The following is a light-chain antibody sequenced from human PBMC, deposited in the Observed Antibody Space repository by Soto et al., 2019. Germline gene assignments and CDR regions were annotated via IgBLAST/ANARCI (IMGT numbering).Light chain of an antibody. V-gene: IGKV3-11*01. Sequence: EIVLTQSPATLSLSPCDTATLSCRASQSVSGYIGWYQQKPGQAPRLLIYADSNRATGIPARFSGSGSGTDFTLTISSLEPEDFSVYYCQQRYNWPITFGQGTRLEIK. J-gene: IGKJ5*01. CDR3: QQRYNWPIT. CDR2: ADS. CDR1: QSVSGY.